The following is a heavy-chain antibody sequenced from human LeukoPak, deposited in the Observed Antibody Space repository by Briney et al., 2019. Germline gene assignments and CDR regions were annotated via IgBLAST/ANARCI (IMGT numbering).Heavy chain of an antibody. Sequence: PGGSLRLSCAASGFTFSSYAMSWVRQAPGKELEWVSAISGSGGSTYYADSVKGRFTISRDNSKNTLYLQMNSLRAEDTAVYYCAKDKGFGHAEYYFDYWGQGALVTVSS. D-gene: IGHD3-16*01. CDR1: GFTFSSYA. CDR2: ISGSGGST. V-gene: IGHV3-23*01. CDR3: AKDKGFGHAEYYFDY. J-gene: IGHJ4*02.